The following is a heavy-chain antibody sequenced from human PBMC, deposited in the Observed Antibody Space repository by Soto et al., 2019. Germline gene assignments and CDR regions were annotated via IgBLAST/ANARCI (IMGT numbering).Heavy chain of an antibody. J-gene: IGHJ6*02. CDR1: GFTVSSYG. CDR2: ISYDGSNK. V-gene: IGHV3-30*18. Sequence: PGGSLRLSCAASGFTVSSYGMHWVRQAPGKGLEWVAVISYDGSNKYYADSVKGRFTISRDNSKNTLYLQMNSLRAEDTAVYYCAKDLKGVDFDWLLARYYYYGMDVWGQGTTVTVSS. D-gene: IGHD3-9*01. CDR3: AKDLKGVDFDWLLARYYYYGMDV.